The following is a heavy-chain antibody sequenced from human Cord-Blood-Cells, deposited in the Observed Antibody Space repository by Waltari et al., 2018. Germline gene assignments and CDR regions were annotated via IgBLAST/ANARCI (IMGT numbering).Heavy chain of an antibody. V-gene: IGHV1-2*02. CDR1: GYTFTGSY. J-gene: IGHJ2*01. CDR2: INPNSGGT. CDR3: ARDFGWGSFWYFDL. Sequence: QVQLVQSGAEVKKPGASVKVSCKASGYTFTGSYLHSVRPAPGQGLEWMGWINPNSGGTNYAQKFQGRVTMTRDTSISTAYMELSRLRSDDTAVYYCARDFGWGSFWYFDLWGRGTLVTVSS. D-gene: IGHD3-9*01.